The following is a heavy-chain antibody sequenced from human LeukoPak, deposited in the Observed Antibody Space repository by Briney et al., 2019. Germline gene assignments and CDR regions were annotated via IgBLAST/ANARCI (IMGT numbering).Heavy chain of an antibody. CDR2: IYYTGSV. J-gene: IGHJ4*02. Sequence: PSETLSFTCTVSGGSISSSSYYWGWLRQPPGKGLEWIGSIYYTGSVYYNPSLKGRVTISVDTSKNQFSLKLSSVTAADTAVYYCAIPRGYSYGYGEDYWGQGTLVT. D-gene: IGHD5-18*01. CDR3: AIPRGYSYGYGEDY. V-gene: IGHV4-39*01. CDR1: GGSISSSSYY.